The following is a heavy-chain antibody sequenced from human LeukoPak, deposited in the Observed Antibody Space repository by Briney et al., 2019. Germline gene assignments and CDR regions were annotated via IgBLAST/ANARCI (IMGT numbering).Heavy chain of an antibody. CDR3: ARDLSIRGSNWFDP. D-gene: IGHD2-21*01. J-gene: IGHJ5*02. CDR2: INPSGGST. CDR1: GYTLTELS. Sequence: VASVKVSCKVSGYTLTELSMHWVRQAPGQGLEWMGIINPSGGSTSYAQKFQGRVTMTRDTSTSTVYMELSSLRSEDTAVYYCARDLSIRGSNWFDPWGQGTLVTVSS. V-gene: IGHV1-46*01.